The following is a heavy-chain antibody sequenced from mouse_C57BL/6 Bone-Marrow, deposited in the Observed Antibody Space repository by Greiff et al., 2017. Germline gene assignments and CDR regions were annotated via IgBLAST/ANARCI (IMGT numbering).Heavy chain of an antibody. D-gene: IGHD1-1*02. Sequence: QVQLQQPGAELVKPGASVKVSCKASGYTFTSYWLHWVKQRPGQGLEWIGRIHPSDSDTNDNTKFKGKATLTVDKSSSTAYMQLSSLTSEDSAVYYCATKIPYGVNAMDYWGQGTSVTVSS. CDR3: ATKIPYGVNAMDY. J-gene: IGHJ4*01. CDR2: IHPSDSDT. CDR1: GYTFTSYW. V-gene: IGHV1-74*01.